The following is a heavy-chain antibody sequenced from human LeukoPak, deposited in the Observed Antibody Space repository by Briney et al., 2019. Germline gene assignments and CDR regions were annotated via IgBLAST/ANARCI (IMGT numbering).Heavy chain of an antibody. J-gene: IGHJ3*02. Sequence: SETLSLTCAVYGGSFSGYYWSWIRQPPGKGLEWIGEINHSGSTNYNPSLKSRVTISVDTSKNQFSLKLSSVTAADTAVYYCARRYCSGNSCYLPSPLDIWGQGTMVTVSS. D-gene: IGHD2-2*01. CDR1: GGSFSGYY. V-gene: IGHV4-34*01. CDR2: INHSGST. CDR3: ARRYCSGNSCYLPSPLDI.